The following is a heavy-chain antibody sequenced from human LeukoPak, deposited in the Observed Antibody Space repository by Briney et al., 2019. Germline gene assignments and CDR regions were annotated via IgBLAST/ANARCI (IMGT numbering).Heavy chain of an antibody. CDR1: GYSISSGYY. D-gene: IGHD4-11*01. CDR2: IYHSGST. J-gene: IGHJ4*02. V-gene: IGHV4-38-2*01. Sequence: SETLSLTCAVSGYSISSGYYWGWIRQPPGKGLEWIGSIYHSGSTYYNPSLKSRVTISVDTSKNQFPLKLSSVTAADTAVYYCARRQTLTTVTTNLYYFDYWGQGTLVTVSS. CDR3: ARRQTLTTVTTNLYYFDY.